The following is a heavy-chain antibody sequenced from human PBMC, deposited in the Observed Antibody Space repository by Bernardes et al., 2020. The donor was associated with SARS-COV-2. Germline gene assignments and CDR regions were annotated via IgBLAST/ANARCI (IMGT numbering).Heavy chain of an antibody. D-gene: IGHD3-3*01. CDR1: GCTFNNVW. V-gene: IGHV3-15*01. J-gene: IGHJ4*02. Sequence: GGSLRLSCVASGCTFNNVWMSWVRQAPGKGLEWVGRIKTKTDGGTIDYAAPVKGRFTISRDDSKNTFSLQMNSLKSEDTAVYYCTTSLRFWGQGTLVTVSS. CDR3: TTSLRF. CDR2: IKTKTDGGTI.